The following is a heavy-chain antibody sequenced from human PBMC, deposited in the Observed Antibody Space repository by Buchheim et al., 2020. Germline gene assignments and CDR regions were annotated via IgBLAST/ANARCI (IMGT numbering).Heavy chain of an antibody. CDR3: ARDRWINWNPYNWFDP. Sequence: QVQLVQSGAEVKKPGASVKVSCKASGYTFTSYAMHWVRQAPGQRLEWMGWINAGNGNTKYSQKFQGRVTITRDTSASTAYMELSSLRSEDTAVYYCARDRWINWNPYNWFDPWGQGTL. CDR1: GYTFTSYA. J-gene: IGHJ5*02. D-gene: IGHD1-20*01. CDR2: INAGNGNT. V-gene: IGHV1-3*01.